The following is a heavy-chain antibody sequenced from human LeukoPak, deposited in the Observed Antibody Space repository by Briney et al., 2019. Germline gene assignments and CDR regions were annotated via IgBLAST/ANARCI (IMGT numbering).Heavy chain of an antibody. CDR3: ARGPHYDILTGYYDYYFDY. D-gene: IGHD3-9*01. V-gene: IGHV3-53*04. J-gene: IGHJ4*02. CDR1: GFTVSSNY. Sequence: GGSLRLSCAASGFTVSSNYMSWVRQAPGKGLEWVSVIYSGGSTYYADSVKGRFTISRHNSKNTLYLQMNSLRAEDTAVYYRARGPHYDILTGYYDYYFDYWGQGTLVTVSS. CDR2: IYSGGST.